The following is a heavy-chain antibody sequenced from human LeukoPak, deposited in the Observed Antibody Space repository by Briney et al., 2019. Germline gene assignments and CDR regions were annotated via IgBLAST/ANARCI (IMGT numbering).Heavy chain of an antibody. CDR1: GFTFGAYT. J-gene: IGHJ4*02. V-gene: IGHV3-21*01. Sequence: GGSLRPSCAASGFTFGAYTMNWVPQAPGKGLEWGPCIFSRSESIFYADSVKGRFTISRDNAKNSLYLQMDSLRAEDTAVYYCARDFLHSSTSRPFDYWGQGTLVTVSS. CDR2: IFSRSESI. CDR3: ARDFLHSSTSRPFDY. D-gene: IGHD2-2*01.